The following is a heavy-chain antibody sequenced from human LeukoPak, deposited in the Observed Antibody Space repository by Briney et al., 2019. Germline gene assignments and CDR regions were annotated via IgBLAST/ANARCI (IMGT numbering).Heavy chain of an antibody. J-gene: IGHJ4*02. V-gene: IGHV3-23*01. CDR1: GFTFSSYA. CDR2: ISGSGGST. CDR3: AKLYGITMVRGVKS. D-gene: IGHD3-10*01. Sequence: PGGSLRLSCATSGFTFSSYAMSWVRQAPGKGLEWVSAISGSGGSTYYADSVKGRFTISRDNSKNTLYLQMNSLRAEDTAVYYCAKLYGITMVRGVKSWGQGTLVTVSS.